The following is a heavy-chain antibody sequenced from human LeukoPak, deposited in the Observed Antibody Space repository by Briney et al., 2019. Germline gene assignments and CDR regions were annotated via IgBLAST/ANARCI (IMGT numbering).Heavy chain of an antibody. J-gene: IGHJ4*02. CDR3: ARDLAAPLRYCSSTSCYTPDY. CDR1: GFTFSSYA. D-gene: IGHD2-2*02. CDR2: ISYDGSNK. Sequence: PGGSLRLSCAASGFTFSSYAMHWVRQAPGKGLEWVAVISYDGSNKYYADSVKGRFTISRDNSKNTLYLQMNSLRAEDTAVYYCARDLAAPLRYCSSTSCYTPDYWGQGTLVTVSS. V-gene: IGHV3-30-3*01.